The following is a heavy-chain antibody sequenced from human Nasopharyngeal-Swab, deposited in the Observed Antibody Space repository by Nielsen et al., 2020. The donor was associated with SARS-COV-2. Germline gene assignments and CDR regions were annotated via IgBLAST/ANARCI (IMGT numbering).Heavy chain of an antibody. J-gene: IGHJ4*02. Sequence: WVRQAPGQGLEWMGIINPSGGSTSYAQKFQGRVTMTRDTSTSTVYMELSSLRSEDTAAYYCARITVAAADYWGQGTLVTVSS. CDR3: ARITVAAADY. D-gene: IGHD6-19*01. CDR2: INPSGGST. V-gene: IGHV1-46*01.